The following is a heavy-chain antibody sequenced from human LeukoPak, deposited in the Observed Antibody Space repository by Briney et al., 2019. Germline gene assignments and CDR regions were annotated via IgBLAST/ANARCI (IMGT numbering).Heavy chain of an antibody. CDR1: VYTLTELS. Sequence: ASVNVSCKVSVYTLTELSMHWVRQAPGKGLEWTGGFDPEDSETIYAQKFQGRVTMTEDTSTDTAYMELSSLKSEDTAVYYCATVMLDSSGYLLFDYWGQGTLVTVSS. D-gene: IGHD3-22*01. V-gene: IGHV1-24*01. CDR2: FDPEDSET. J-gene: IGHJ4*02. CDR3: ATVMLDSSGYLLFDY.